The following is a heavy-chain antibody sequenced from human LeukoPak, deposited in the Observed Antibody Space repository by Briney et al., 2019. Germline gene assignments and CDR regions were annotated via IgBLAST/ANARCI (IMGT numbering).Heavy chain of an antibody. CDR1: GYTFTSYA. CDR3: AREEDYGDYGDRKFDY. J-gene: IGHJ4*02. V-gene: IGHV7-4-1*02. CDR2: INTNTGNP. D-gene: IGHD4-17*01. Sequence: ASVKVSCMASGYTFTSYAMNWVRQAPGQGLEWMGWINTNTGNPTYAQGFTGRFVFSLDTSVSTAYLQISSLKAEDTAVYYCAREEDYGDYGDRKFDYWGQGTLVTVSS.